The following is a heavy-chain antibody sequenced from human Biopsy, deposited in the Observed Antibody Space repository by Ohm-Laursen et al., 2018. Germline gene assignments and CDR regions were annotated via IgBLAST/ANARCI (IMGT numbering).Heavy chain of an antibody. J-gene: IGHJ4*02. Sequence: SSVKVSCKASGYTFTSYDISWVRQAPGQGLEWMGWISPYNDKTSYPPKLQDRVTMTADTSTNTAHMELRSLRSDDTAVYYCARVFCTSTTCYGLRDNWGQGTVVTVSS. V-gene: IGHV1-18*01. CDR3: ARVFCTSTTCYGLRDN. CDR1: GYTFTSYD. D-gene: IGHD2/OR15-2a*01. CDR2: ISPYNDKT.